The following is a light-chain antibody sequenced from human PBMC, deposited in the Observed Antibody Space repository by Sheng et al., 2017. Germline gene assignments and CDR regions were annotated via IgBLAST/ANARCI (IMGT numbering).Light chain of an antibody. CDR3: LSTETSLTYWV. CDR2: TNI. V-gene: IGLV3-16*01. Sequence: SYEVTQPPSVSVSLRQMARITCSGEGLPKKICFFILPPFLMIYTNIERPSGILERLPASSSGTIVTLTISAVQAEDAADYSCLSTETSLTYWVFGGGTKLTVL. J-gene: IGLJ3*02. CDR1: GLPKKI.